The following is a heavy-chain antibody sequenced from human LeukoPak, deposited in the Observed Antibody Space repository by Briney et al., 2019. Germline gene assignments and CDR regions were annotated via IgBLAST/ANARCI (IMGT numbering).Heavy chain of an antibody. CDR2: ISYDGSNK. CDR3: AKQYDYNSPSEYYFDY. Sequence: PGGSLRLSCAASGFTFSSYGMHWVRQAPGKGLEWVAVISYDGSNKYYADSVKGRFTISRDNSKNTLYLQMNSLRAEDTAVYYCAKQYDYNSPSEYYFDYWGQGTLVTVSS. V-gene: IGHV3-30*18. J-gene: IGHJ4*02. CDR1: GFTFSSYG. D-gene: IGHD4-11*01.